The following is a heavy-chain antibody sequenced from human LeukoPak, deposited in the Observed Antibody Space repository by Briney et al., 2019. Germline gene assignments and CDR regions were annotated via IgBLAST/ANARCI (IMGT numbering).Heavy chain of an antibody. CDR3: ARRGTVTTERFDY. D-gene: IGHD4-11*01. V-gene: IGHV4-39*01. CDR1: GGSISSGGYY. Sequence: SETLSLTCTVSGGSISSGGYYWSWIRQHPGKGLEWIGSIYYSGSTYYNPSLKSRVTISVDTSKNQFSLKLSSVTAADTAVYYCARRGTVTTERFDYWGQGTLVTVSS. CDR2: IYYSGST. J-gene: IGHJ4*02.